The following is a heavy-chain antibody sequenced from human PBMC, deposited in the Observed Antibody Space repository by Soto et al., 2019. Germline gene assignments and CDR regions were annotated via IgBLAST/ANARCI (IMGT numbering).Heavy chain of an antibody. CDR2: ISNDGSKK. CDR1: GFIFSNYG. J-gene: IGHJ4*02. D-gene: IGHD3-10*01. V-gene: IGHV3-30*18. CDR3: AKDWDYRGDLDF. Sequence: GSLRLSCAASGFIFSNYGMHWVRQARGKGLEWVATISNDGSKKYNADSVKGRFTISRDNSKNMLYLQMNSLRPEDTAVYYCAKDWDYRGDLDFWGQGTLVTVSS.